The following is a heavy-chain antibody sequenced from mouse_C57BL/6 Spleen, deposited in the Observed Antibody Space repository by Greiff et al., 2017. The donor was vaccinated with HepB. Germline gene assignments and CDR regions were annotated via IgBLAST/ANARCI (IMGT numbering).Heavy chain of an antibody. CDR3: AIAYDWDPGFFAY. D-gene: IGHD4-1*01. V-gene: IGHV1-4*01. J-gene: IGHJ3*01. CDR2: INPSSGYT. CDR1: GYTFTSYT. Sequence: QVQLQQSGAELARPGASVKMSCKASGYTFTSYTMHWVKQRPGQGLEWIGYINPSSGYTKYNQKFKDKATFTADKSSSTAYMQLSSLTSEDSAVYYCAIAYDWDPGFFAYWGQGTLVTVSA.